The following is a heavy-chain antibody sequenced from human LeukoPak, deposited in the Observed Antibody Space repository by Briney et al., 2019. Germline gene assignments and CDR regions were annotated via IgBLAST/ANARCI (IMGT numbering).Heavy chain of an antibody. D-gene: IGHD3-10*01. CDR2: ISSSSSYI. Sequence: GGSLRLSCAASGFTFSSYSMNWVRQAPGKGLEWVSSISSSSSYIYYADSVKGRFSISRDNAKNSLYLQMNSLRAEDTAVYYCAKDYYGSGSYYPGTFDYWGQGTLVTVSS. J-gene: IGHJ4*02. CDR3: AKDYYGSGSYYPGTFDY. V-gene: IGHV3-21*01. CDR1: GFTFSSYS.